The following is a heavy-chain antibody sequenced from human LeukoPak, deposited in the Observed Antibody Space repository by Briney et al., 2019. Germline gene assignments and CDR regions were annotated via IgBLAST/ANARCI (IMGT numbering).Heavy chain of an antibody. J-gene: IGHJ4*02. CDR2: INPKIGGT. D-gene: IGHD3-16*02. V-gene: IGHV1-2*02. CDR1: GYPFIDYY. Sequence: ASVKVSCETSGYPFIDYYVHWVRQVPGQRPEWMGWINPKIGGTNYAQKFQGRVTVTRDTSINTSYMELSRLRSDDTAVYYCARGTGRVWGSYRYWGQGSLVTVSS. CDR3: ARGTGRVWGSYRY.